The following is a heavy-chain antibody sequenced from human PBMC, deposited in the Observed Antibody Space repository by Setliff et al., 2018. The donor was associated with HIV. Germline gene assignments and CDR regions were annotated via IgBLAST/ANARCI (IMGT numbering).Heavy chain of an antibody. CDR1: GFTFSSYA. V-gene: IGHV3-15*01. CDR2: IKSQTDGGTT. D-gene: IGHD3-16*02. J-gene: IGHJ6*04. CDR3: TTDIMITFGGVVVQPGV. Sequence: GGSLRLSCAASGFTFSSYAMSWVRQAPGKGLEWIGRIKSQTDGGTTDSAAPVKGRFTISRDDSKNTLYLQMNSLKTEDTAVYYCTTDIMITFGGVVVQPGVWGTGTTVTVSS.